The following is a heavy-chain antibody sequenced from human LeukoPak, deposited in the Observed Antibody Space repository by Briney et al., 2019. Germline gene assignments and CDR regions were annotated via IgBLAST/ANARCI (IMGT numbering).Heavy chain of an antibody. CDR1: GFTFSSYW. V-gene: IGHV3-74*01. D-gene: IGHD2-2*02. J-gene: IGHJ4*02. Sequence: GGSLRLSCAASGFTFSSYWMHWVRQAPGKGLVWVSRINTDGSSTSYADSVKGRFTISRDNAKNTLYLQMNSLRAEDTAVYYCARDGKYCSSTSCYIPGGDFDYWGQGTLVTVSS. CDR3: ARDGKYCSSTSCYIPGGDFDY. CDR2: INTDGSST.